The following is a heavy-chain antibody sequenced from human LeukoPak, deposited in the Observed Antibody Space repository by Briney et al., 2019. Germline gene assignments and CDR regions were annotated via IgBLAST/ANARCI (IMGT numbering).Heavy chain of an antibody. CDR3: AKDAYGDYDHYYYYMDV. D-gene: IGHD4-17*01. CDR1: GFTFSSYA. CDR2: ISGSGSST. V-gene: IGHV3-23*01. J-gene: IGHJ6*03. Sequence: GGSLRLSCAASGFTFSSYAMSWVRQAPGKGLEWVSAISGSGSSTYYADSVKGRFTISRDNSKNTLYLQMNSLRAEDTAVYYCAKDAYGDYDHYYYYMDVWGKGTTVTVSS.